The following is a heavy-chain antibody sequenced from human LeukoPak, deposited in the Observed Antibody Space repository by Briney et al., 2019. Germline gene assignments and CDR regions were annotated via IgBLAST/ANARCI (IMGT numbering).Heavy chain of an antibody. J-gene: IGHJ4*02. CDR1: GYTFTSYG. CDR3: ARDTESPLGYCTNGVCLGDY. Sequence: ASVQFSSHASGYTFTSYGISWVRPAPGQGLEWMGWMSAYNGNTNYAQKLQGRVTMTTDTSTSTAYMELRSLRSDDTAVYYCARDTESPLGYCTNGVCLGDYWGQGTLVTISS. D-gene: IGHD2-8*01. CDR2: MSAYNGNT. V-gene: IGHV1-18*01.